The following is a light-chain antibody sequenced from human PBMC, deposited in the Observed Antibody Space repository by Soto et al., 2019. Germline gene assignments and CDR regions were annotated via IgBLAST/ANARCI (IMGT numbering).Light chain of an antibody. J-gene: IGLJ2*01. CDR1: ALPKQY. V-gene: IGLV3-25*03. CDR2: KDS. Sequence: SYELTQPPSVSVSPGQTARITCSGDALPKQYAYWYQQKPGQAPVLVIYKDSERPSGIPERFSGSSSGTTVTLTISGVQAEDEADYYRQSADSSVGVVFGGGTKLTVL. CDR3: QSADSSVGVV.